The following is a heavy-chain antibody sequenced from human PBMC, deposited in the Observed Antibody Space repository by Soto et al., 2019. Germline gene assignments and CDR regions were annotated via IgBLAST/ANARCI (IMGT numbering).Heavy chain of an antibody. D-gene: IGHD3-22*01. CDR1: GGTFSSYA. J-gene: IGHJ6*02. V-gene: IGHV1-69*13. CDR3: ARSNYYASSGYHPPPPYGMDV. CDR2: IIPIFGTA. Sequence: SMKVSCKTAGGTFSSYAICWVRQAPGQGLEWMGGIIPIFGTANYAQKFQGRVTITADESTSTAYMELGSLRSEDTAVYYCARSNYYASSGYHPPPPYGMDVWGQGTTVTVSS.